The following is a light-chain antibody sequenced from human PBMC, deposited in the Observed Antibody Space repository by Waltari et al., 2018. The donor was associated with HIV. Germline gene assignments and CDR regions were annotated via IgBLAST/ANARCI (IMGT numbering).Light chain of an antibody. CDR2: DVN. J-gene: IGLJ3*02. Sequence: QSALTQPASVSGSPGQSISFSCTGTNSDFAAFNLVSWYQQHPGRVPKVIIYDVNERPSGISSRFSGSKSGNSASLTISGLLPEDEADYYCCAYTVTNTWVFGGGTKVTVV. CDR3: CAYTVTNTWV. CDR1: NSDFAAFNL. V-gene: IGLV2-23*02.